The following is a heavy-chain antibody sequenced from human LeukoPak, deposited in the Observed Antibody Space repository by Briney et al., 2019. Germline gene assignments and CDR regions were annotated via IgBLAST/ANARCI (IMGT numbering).Heavy chain of an antibody. CDR1: GFTFSSYD. Sequence: GGSLRLSCAASGFTFSSYDMHWVRQATGKGLEWVSAIGTAGDTYYPGSVKGRFTISRENAKNSLYLQMNSLRAEDTAVYYCARDLAAGGLDYWGQGTLVTVSS. CDR3: ARDLAAGGLDY. CDR2: IGTAGDT. D-gene: IGHD6-13*01. V-gene: IGHV3-13*01. J-gene: IGHJ4*02.